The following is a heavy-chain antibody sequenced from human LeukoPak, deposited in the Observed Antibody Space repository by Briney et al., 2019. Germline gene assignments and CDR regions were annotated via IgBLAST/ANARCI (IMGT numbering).Heavy chain of an antibody. J-gene: IGHJ4*02. CDR3: ARFVWGSYRYGHY. D-gene: IGHD3-16*02. V-gene: IGHV4-39*01. Sequence: SETLSLTCTVSGGSIRSSYYYWGWIRQPPGKGLEWIGSIYYSGSTYYNPSLRDRVTISVDTSNNQFSLELSSVTAADTAVYYCARFVWGSYRYGHYWGQGTLVTVSS. CDR1: GGSIRSSYYY. CDR2: IYYSGST.